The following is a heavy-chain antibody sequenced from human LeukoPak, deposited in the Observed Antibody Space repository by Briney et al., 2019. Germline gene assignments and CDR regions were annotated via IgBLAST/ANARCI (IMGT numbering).Heavy chain of an antibody. D-gene: IGHD4-17*01. CDR1: GGSISSYY. V-gene: IGHV4-59*01. CDR3: ARVRDYLDAFDI. J-gene: IGHJ3*02. Sequence: KPSETLSLTCTVSGGSISSYYWSWVRQPPGKGLEWIGYIYYSGSTNYNPSLKSRVTISVDTSKNQFPLKLSSVTAADTAVYYCARVRDYLDAFDIWGQGTMVTVSS. CDR2: IYYSGST.